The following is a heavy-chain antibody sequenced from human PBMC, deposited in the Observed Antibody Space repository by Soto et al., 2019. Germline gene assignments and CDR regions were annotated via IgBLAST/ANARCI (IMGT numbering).Heavy chain of an antibody. CDR1: GGAFGSHA. D-gene: IGHD5-12*01. V-gene: IGHV1-69*01. CDR3: TRHRGYSSGYWGQDF. J-gene: IGHJ4*02. Sequence: QVQLVQSGAEVKKPGSSVKVSCKASGGAFGSHAINWVRQAPGQGLEWMGGIIPMFDTTNYAQRFQGRVTVTADESTSTVYLELTRLKSEDTAMYYCTRHRGYSSGYWGQDFWGQGTLVTVSS. CDR2: IIPMFDTT.